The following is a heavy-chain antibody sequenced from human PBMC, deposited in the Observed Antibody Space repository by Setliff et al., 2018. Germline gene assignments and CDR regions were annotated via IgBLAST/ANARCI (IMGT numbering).Heavy chain of an antibody. J-gene: IGHJ4*02. CDR2: IKEDGTER. D-gene: IGHD4-17*01. CDR1: GFALSSSW. Sequence: PGGSLRLSCGVTGFALSSSWMSWVRQAPGKGLEWVANIKEDGTERNYVDSVKGRFTISRDSAKNSVYLQMNNLRVEDTAVYYCARGYGDYWGQGTLVTVSS. V-gene: IGHV3-7*01. CDR3: ARGYGDY.